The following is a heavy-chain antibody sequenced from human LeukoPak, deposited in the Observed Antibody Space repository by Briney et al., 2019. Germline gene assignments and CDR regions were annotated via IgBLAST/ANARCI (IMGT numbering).Heavy chain of an antibody. CDR1: GFTVSSNY. CDR2: IYSGGST. J-gene: IGHJ4*02. D-gene: IGHD3-22*01. V-gene: IGHV3-53*04. Sequence: GGSLRLSCAASGFTVSSNYMSWVRQAPGKGLEWVSVIYSGGSTYYADSVKGRFTISRHNSENTLYLQMNSLRAEDTAVYYCASGVGKYYYDSSGYWQFDYWGQGTLVTVSS. CDR3: ASGVGKYYYDSSGYWQFDY.